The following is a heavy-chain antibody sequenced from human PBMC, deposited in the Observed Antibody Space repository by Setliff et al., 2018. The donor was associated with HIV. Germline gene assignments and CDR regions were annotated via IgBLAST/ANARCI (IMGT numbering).Heavy chain of an antibody. D-gene: IGHD1-26*01. V-gene: IGHV4-4*08. CDR2: VSSIGNT. Sequence: SETLSLTCSVSGISINGYYWSWIRQSPRTRLEWIGYVSSIGNTNYNPSLKSRVTISVDTSKNQFSQQLNSVTAADTAVYFCARTRAPYFFDFWGQGAQVTVSS. J-gene: IGHJ4*02. CDR1: GISINGYY. CDR3: ARTRAPYFFDF.